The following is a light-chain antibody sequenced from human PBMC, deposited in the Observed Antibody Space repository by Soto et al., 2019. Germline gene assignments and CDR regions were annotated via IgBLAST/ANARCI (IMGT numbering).Light chain of an antibody. Sequence: EIVLTQSPGTLSLSPGERATLSCRASQSVGDNYLAWYQQKPGQAPRLLIYGASSRATGIPDRFSGGGSGTDFTLTISRLEPEDLAVYYCQHYGQTFGPGTKVEIK. V-gene: IGKV3-20*01. CDR2: GAS. CDR3: QHYGQT. CDR1: QSVGDNY. J-gene: IGKJ1*01.